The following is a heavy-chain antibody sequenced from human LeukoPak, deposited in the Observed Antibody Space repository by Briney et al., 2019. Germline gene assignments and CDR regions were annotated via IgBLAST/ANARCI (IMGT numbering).Heavy chain of an antibody. J-gene: IGHJ5*02. V-gene: IGHV4-59*08. CDR3: ARHYGDYDWFDP. Sequence: KASETLSLTCTVSGGSISSYYWSWIRQPPGKGLEWIGYIYYSGSTNYNPSLKSRVTISVDTSKNQFSLKLSSVTAADTAVYYCARHYGDYDWFDPWGQGTLVTVSS. CDR1: GGSISSYY. CDR2: IYYSGST. D-gene: IGHD4-17*01.